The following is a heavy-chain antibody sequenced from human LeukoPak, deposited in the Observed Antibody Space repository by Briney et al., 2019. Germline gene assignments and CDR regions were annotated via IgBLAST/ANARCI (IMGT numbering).Heavy chain of an antibody. D-gene: IGHD3-9*01. J-gene: IGHJ6*02. CDR1: GGTFSSYA. Sequence: SVKVSCKASGGTFSSYAISWVRQAPGQGLEWMGRIIPILGIANYAQKFQGRVTITADKSTSTAYMELRSLRSDDTAVYYCARGATGYLYYYYYYGMDVWGQGTTVTVSS. CDR3: ARGATGYLYYYYYYGMDV. CDR2: IIPILGIA. V-gene: IGHV1-69*04.